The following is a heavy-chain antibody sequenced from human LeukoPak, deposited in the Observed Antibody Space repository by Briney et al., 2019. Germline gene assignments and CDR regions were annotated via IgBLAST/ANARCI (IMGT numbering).Heavy chain of an antibody. CDR2: IYHSGST. CDR1: GYSISSGYY. D-gene: IGHD2-2*02. Sequence: TSETLSLTCTVSGYSISSGYYWGWIRQPPGKGLEWIGSIYHSGSTYYNPSLKSRVTISVDTSKNQFPLKLSSVTAADTAVYYCARGPLYCSSTSCYTLFDYWGQGTLVTVSS. J-gene: IGHJ4*02. CDR3: ARGPLYCSSTSCYTLFDY. V-gene: IGHV4-38-2*02.